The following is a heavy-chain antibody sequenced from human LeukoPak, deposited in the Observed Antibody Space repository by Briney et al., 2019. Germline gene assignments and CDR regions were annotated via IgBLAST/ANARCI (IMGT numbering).Heavy chain of an antibody. CDR3: ATRGDSGSYYLDY. V-gene: IGHV1-24*01. J-gene: IGHJ4*02. CDR2: FDPEDGKT. Sequence: ASVKVSCTLSGSTLTELSMHRMRQAPGTGLEGMGGFDPEDGKTIYAQKFQGRVTMTEDTSTDTAYMELSRLRSEDTAVYYCATRGDSGSYYLDYWGQGTLVTVSS. D-gene: IGHD1-26*01. CDR1: GSTLTELS.